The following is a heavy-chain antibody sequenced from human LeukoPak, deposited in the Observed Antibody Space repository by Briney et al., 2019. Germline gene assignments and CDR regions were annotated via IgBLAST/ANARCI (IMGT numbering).Heavy chain of an antibody. V-gene: IGHV1-69*04. CDR2: IIPILGIA. CDR1: GGTFSSYA. Sequence: GASVKVSCKASGGTFSSYAISWVRQAPGQGLEWMGRIIPILGIANYAQKFQGRVTITADKSTSTAYMELSSLRSEDTAVYYCEAKCGGSCHDGNNDAFDIWGQGTMVTVSS. D-gene: IGHD2-15*01. CDR3: EAKCGGSCHDGNNDAFDI. J-gene: IGHJ3*02.